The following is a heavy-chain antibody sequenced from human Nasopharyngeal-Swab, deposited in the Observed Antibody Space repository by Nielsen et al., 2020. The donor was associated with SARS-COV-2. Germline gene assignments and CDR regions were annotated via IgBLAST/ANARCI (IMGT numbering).Heavy chain of an antibody. CDR1: GFTFSSYG. J-gene: IGHJ3*02. CDR3: AKADVTCSGGSCDLFDAFDI. Sequence: GGSLRLSCAPSGFTFSSYGMHWVRQAPGKGLEWVAVISYDGSNQYYADSVKGRFTISRDNSKNTLYLQMNSPRAEDTAVYYCAKADVTCSGGSCDLFDAFDIWGQGTMVTVSS. V-gene: IGHV3-30*18. CDR2: ISYDGSNQ. D-gene: IGHD2-15*01.